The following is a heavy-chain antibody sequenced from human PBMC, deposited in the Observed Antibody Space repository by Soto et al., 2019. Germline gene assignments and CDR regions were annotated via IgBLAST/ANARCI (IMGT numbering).Heavy chain of an antibody. V-gene: IGHV1-69*13. J-gene: IGHJ6*02. Sequence: GASVKVSCKASGGTFSSYAISWVRQAPGQGLEWMGGIIPIFGTANYAQKFQGRVTITADESTSTAYMELSSLRSEDTAVYYCARDRDSHYGLYYYYGMDVWGQVPTVTVS. CDR2: IIPIFGTA. D-gene: IGHD4-17*01. CDR1: GGTFSSYA. CDR3: ARDRDSHYGLYYYYGMDV.